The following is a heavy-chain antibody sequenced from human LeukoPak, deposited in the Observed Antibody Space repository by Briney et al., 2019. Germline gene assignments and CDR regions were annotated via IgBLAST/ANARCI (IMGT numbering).Heavy chain of an antibody. CDR3: ARVIDVAAAGYFDS. D-gene: IGHD6-13*01. Sequence: PSETLSLTCTVSGFSITTGYYWAWIRQPPGKGLEWIGTIFRIGSTYHNPSLKSRVTISVDTSKNQFSLKLSSVTAADTALYYCARVIDVAAAGYFDSWGQGTQVTVSS. CDR2: IFRIGST. V-gene: IGHV4-38-2*02. J-gene: IGHJ4*02. CDR1: GFSITTGYY.